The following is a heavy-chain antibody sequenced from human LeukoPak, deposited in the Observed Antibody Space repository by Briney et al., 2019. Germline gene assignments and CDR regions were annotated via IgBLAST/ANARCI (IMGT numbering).Heavy chain of an antibody. CDR2: INPNSGGT. V-gene: IGHV1-2*02. CDR1: GYTFTGYY. J-gene: IGHJ6*02. Sequence: ALVKVSCKASGYTFTGYYMHWVRQAPGQGLEWTGWINPNSGGTNYAQKLQGRVTMTRDTSISTAYMELSRLRSDDTAVYYCASTGIPAALYYYGMDVWGQGTTVTVSS. D-gene: IGHD2-2*01. CDR3: ASTGIPAALYYYGMDV.